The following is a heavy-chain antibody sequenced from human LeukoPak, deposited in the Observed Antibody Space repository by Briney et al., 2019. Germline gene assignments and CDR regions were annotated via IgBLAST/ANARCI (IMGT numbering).Heavy chain of an antibody. CDR2: ISAYNGNT. D-gene: IGHD3-9*01. V-gene: IGHV1-18*01. J-gene: IGHJ4*02. Sequence: ASVKVSCKASGYTFTSYGISWVRQAPGQGLEWMGWISAYNGNTNYAQKLQGRVTMTTDTSTSTAYMELRSLRSDDTAVYYCARVSYDILTGYYRGYFDYWGQGNPGHRLL. CDR3: ARVSYDILTGYYRGYFDY. CDR1: GYTFTSYG.